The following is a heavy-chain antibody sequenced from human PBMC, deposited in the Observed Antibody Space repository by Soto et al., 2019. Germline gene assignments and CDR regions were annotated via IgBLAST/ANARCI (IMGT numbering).Heavy chain of an antibody. Sequence: ASVTVSCKASGYTFTGYYMHWVRQAPGQGLEWMGWINPNSGGTNYAQKFQGRVTMTRGTSISTAYMELSRLRSDDTAVYYCALGEMATIFATSPGAFDIWGQGTMVTVSS. CDR1: GYTFTGYY. V-gene: IGHV1-2*02. J-gene: IGHJ3*02. D-gene: IGHD5-12*01. CDR2: INPNSGGT. CDR3: ALGEMATIFATSPGAFDI.